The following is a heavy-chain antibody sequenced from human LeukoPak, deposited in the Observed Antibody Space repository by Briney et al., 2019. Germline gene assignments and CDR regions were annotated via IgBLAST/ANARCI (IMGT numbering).Heavy chain of an antibody. D-gene: IGHD3-3*01. Sequence: PSETLSLTCTVSGGSISSYYWSWIRQPPGKGLEWIGSIYYSGSTYYNPSLKSRVTISVDTSKNQFSLKLSSVTAADTAVYYCYSYYDFWSGSVDVWGKGTTVTVSP. CDR1: GGSISSYY. J-gene: IGHJ6*04. V-gene: IGHV4-59*05. CDR3: YSYYDFWSGSVDV. CDR2: IYYSGST.